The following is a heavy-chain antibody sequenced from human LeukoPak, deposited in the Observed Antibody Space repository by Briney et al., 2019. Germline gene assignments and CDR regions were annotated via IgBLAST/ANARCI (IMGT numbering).Heavy chain of an antibody. V-gene: IGHV3-30*02. J-gene: IGHJ5*02. D-gene: IGHD2-2*01. CDR3: AKDRVVVPAAMSWFDP. CDR2: IRYDGSNK. Sequence: GGSLRLSCAASGFTFSSYGMHWVRQAPGKGLEWVAFIRYDGSNKYYADSVKGRFTISRDNSKNTLYLQRNSLRAEDTAVYYCAKDRVVVPAAMSWFDPWGQGTLVTVSS. CDR1: GFTFSSYG.